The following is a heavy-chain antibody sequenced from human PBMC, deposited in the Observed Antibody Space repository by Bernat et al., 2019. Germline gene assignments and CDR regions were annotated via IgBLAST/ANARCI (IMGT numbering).Heavy chain of an antibody. CDR1: GFTFSDYY. D-gene: IGHD2-2*01. V-gene: IGHV3-11*05. Sequence: QVQLVESGGGLVKPGGSLRLSCAASGFTFSDYYMSWIRQAPGKGLEWVSYISSSSSYTNYADSVKGRFTISRDNAKNSLYLQMNSLRAEDTAVYYCARENDGPLVDNWFDPWGQGTLVTVSS. CDR3: ARENDGPLVDNWFDP. J-gene: IGHJ5*02. CDR2: ISSSSSYT.